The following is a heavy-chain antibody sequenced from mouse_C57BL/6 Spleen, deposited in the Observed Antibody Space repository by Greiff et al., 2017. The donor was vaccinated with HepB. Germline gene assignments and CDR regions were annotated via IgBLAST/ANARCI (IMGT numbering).Heavy chain of an antibody. D-gene: IGHD2-5*01. Sequence: QVQLQQPGAELVMPGASVKLSCKATGYTFTSYWMHWVKQRPGQGLEWIGEIEPSDSYTNYNQKFKGKSTLTVDKSSSTAYMQLSSLTSEDSAVYYCARSGYSNLYYAMDYWGQGTSVTVSS. J-gene: IGHJ4*01. CDR1: GYTFTSYW. CDR2: IEPSDSYT. CDR3: ARSGYSNLYYAMDY. V-gene: IGHV1-69*01.